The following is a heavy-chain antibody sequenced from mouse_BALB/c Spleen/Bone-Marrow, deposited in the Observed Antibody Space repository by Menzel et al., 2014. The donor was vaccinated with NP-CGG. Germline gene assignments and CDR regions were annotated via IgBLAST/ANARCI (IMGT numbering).Heavy chain of an antibody. CDR1: GYTFTSYN. V-gene: IGHV1-12*01. CDR2: IYPGNGDT. D-gene: IGHD4-1*01. CDR3: ARSNWDGGNYFDY. J-gene: IGHJ2*01. Sequence: SGAELVKPGASVKMSCKASGYTFTSYNMHWVKQTPGQGLEWIGTIYPGNGDTSYNQKFKGKATLTADKSSSTAYMQLSSLTSEDSAVYYCARSNWDGGNYFDYWGQGTTLTASS.